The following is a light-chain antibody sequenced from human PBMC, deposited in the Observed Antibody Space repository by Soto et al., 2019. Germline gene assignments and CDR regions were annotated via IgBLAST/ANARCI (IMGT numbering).Light chain of an antibody. CDR3: QRYDSLPPT. Sequence: DIQMTQSPSSLSASVGDRVTITCQASHDIKKYLNWYQEKPGKTPKLLIYDASNLQTGVPSRFRGSGSGTHFTFTINSLQPEDIATYYCQRYDSLPPTFGQGTRLDIK. J-gene: IGKJ5*01. CDR2: DAS. V-gene: IGKV1-33*01. CDR1: HDIKKY.